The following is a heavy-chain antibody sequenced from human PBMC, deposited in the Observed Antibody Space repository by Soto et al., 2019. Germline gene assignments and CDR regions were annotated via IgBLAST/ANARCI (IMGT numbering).Heavy chain of an antibody. V-gene: IGHV1-69*08. CDR1: GGTFSSYT. CDR2: IIPILGIA. Sequence: QVQRVQSGAEVKKPGSSVKVSSKASGGTFSSYTISWVRQAPGQGLEWMGRIIPILGIANYAQKSQGRVTITADKSTSTAYMELSSLRSEDTAVYYCARDRTPGVNDYWGQGTLVTVSS. D-gene: IGHD2-2*01. J-gene: IGHJ4*02. CDR3: ARDRTPGVNDY.